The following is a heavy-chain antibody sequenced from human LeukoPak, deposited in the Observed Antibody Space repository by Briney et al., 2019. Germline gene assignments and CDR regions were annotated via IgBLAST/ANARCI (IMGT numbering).Heavy chain of an antibody. J-gene: IGHJ6*03. Sequence: SETLSLTCAVSGGSISSSSYYWGWIRQPPGKGLEWIGSIYYSGSTYYNPSLKSRVTISVDTSKNQFSLKLSSVTAADTAVYYCARVDNYYMDVWGKGTTVTISS. CDR3: ARVDNYYMDV. V-gene: IGHV4-39*01. CDR1: GGSISSSSYY. CDR2: IYYSGST. D-gene: IGHD5-24*01.